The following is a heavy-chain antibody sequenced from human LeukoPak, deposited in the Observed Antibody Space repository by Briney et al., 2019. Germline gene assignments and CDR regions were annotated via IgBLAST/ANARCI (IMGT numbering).Heavy chain of an antibody. Sequence: GGSLRLSCAASGLTFSNAWMSWVRQAPGKGLEWVGRIKSKTDGGTTDHAAPVKGRFTISRDDSKNTLYLQMNSLKTEDTAVYYCTTDEMHCSSTSCPVDYWGQGTLVTVSS. J-gene: IGHJ4*02. CDR3: TTDEMHCSSTSCPVDY. D-gene: IGHD2-2*01. CDR2: IKSKTDGGTT. V-gene: IGHV3-15*01. CDR1: GLTFSNAW.